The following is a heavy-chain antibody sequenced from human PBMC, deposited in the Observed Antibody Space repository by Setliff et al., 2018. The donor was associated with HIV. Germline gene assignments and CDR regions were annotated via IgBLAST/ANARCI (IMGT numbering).Heavy chain of an antibody. Sequence: TLSLTCSVSGDSISSGSYYWSWIRLPAGKGLEWIGQIHTTGSTNYNPSLKSRVTISVDTSKNQFSLKLSSVTAADTAVYYCARGYYDSNVYYFPGYWGQGTLVTVSS. V-gene: IGHV4-61*09. CDR1: GDSISSGSYY. CDR3: ARGYYDSNVYYFPGY. J-gene: IGHJ4*02. D-gene: IGHD3-22*01. CDR2: IHTTGST.